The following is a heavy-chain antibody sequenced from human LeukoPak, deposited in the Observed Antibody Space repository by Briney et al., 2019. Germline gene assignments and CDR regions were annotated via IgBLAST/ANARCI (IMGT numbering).Heavy chain of an antibody. CDR1: GYTFTVYY. D-gene: IGHD3-10*01. CDR3: ARDGFFGSGIVGAFDI. Sequence: ASVTVSCTASGYTFTVYYMHWVRQAPGQGLEWMGWISAYNGNTNYAQKFQGRVTMITDTSTSTAYMELRSLRSDDTAVYYCARDGFFGSGIVGAFDIWGQGTMVTVSS. J-gene: IGHJ3*02. V-gene: IGHV1-18*04. CDR2: ISAYNGNT.